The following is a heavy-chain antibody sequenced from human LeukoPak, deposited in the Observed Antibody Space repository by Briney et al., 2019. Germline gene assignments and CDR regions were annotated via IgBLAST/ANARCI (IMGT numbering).Heavy chain of an antibody. CDR1: GFTLSSYA. Sequence: GGSLRLSCAASGFTLSSYAMSWVRQAPGKGLEWVSAISGSGGSTYYADSVKGRFTISRDNSKNTLYLQMNSLRAEDTAVYYCAKDPQYYYDSQYYFDYWGQGTLVTVSS. D-gene: IGHD3-22*01. CDR3: AKDPQYYYDSQYYFDY. V-gene: IGHV3-23*01. J-gene: IGHJ4*02. CDR2: ISGSGGST.